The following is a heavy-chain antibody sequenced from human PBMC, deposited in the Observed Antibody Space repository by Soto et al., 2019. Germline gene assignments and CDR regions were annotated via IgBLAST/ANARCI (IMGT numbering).Heavy chain of an antibody. J-gene: IGHJ6*03. V-gene: IGHV1-69*08. Sequence: QVQLVQSGADVKKPGSSVKISCTASVAAFSNYTFTWVRRAPGQGLEWLGRVIPLLDASNYAEKFQDRVTISADRSTSTVYMDWSCLRSEDSAIYYCASGKSQMSQDRMGFYYYMDVWGKETTVTVSS. D-gene: IGHD1-1*01. CDR1: VAAFSNYT. CDR2: VIPLLDAS. CDR3: ASGKSQMSQDRMGFYYYMDV.